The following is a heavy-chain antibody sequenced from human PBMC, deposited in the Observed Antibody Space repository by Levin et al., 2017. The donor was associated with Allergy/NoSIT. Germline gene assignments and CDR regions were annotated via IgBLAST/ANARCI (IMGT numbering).Heavy chain of an antibody. CDR3: ARDGVYDFRSPHYWGYVGL. Sequence: ASVKVSCKASGYTFTNYGVSWVRQFPRQGLEWMGWISGYNGNTTYPQKLQGRVTLTIDTSTTTVFMELRGLTSDDTAVYYCARDGVYDFRSPHYWGYVGLWGQGTVVTVAS. CDR2: ISGYNGNT. D-gene: IGHD3/OR15-3a*01. J-gene: IGHJ5*02. V-gene: IGHV1-18*01. CDR1: GYTFTNYG.